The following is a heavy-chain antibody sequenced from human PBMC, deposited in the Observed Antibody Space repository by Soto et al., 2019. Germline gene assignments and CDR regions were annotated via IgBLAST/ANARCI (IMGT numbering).Heavy chain of an antibody. Sequence: EVQLVESGGGLVKPGGSLRLSCAASGFTFSSYSMNWVRQAPGKGLEWVSSISSSSSYIYYADSVKGRFTISRDNAKNSLYLQMSSLRAEDTAVYYCARDPPRIAAAGSDAFDIWGQGTMVIVSS. CDR2: ISSSSSYI. V-gene: IGHV3-21*01. D-gene: IGHD6-13*01. J-gene: IGHJ3*02. CDR1: GFTFSSYS. CDR3: ARDPPRIAAAGSDAFDI.